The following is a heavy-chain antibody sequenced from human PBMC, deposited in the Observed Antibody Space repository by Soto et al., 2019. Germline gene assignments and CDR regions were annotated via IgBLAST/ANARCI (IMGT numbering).Heavy chain of an antibody. CDR3: ARSQGGSSSLDIYYYYYYGMDV. V-gene: IGHV1-69*01. D-gene: IGHD2-15*01. Sequence: QVQLVQSGAEVKKPGSSGKVSCKAPGGTFSSYAISGVRQAPGQGLEWMGGVIPIFGTAKYAQKFQGRVTITADESTSTGYMELRSLRSEDTAVYYCARSQGGSSSLDIYYYYYYGMDVWGQGTTVTVSS. CDR2: VIPIFGTA. CDR1: GGTFSSYA. J-gene: IGHJ6*02.